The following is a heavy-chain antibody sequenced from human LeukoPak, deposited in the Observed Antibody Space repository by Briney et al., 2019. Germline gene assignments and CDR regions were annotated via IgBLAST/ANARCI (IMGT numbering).Heavy chain of an antibody. CDR1: GFTFSSHG. V-gene: IGHV3-33*01. Sequence: PGGSLRLSCAASGFTFSSHGMHWVRQAPGKGLEWVAVIWYDGSDKYYADSVKGRFTISRDNSKNTLYLQMTSPRAADTAVYYCARDRVLHYFDYWGQGALVTVSS. CDR3: ARDRVLHYFDY. CDR2: IWYDGSDK. D-gene: IGHD3-16*01. J-gene: IGHJ4*02.